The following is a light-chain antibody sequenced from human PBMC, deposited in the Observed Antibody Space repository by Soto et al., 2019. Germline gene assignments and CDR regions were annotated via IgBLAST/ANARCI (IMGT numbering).Light chain of an antibody. CDR1: QSNSSW. CDR3: QQYDRYPLT. J-gene: IGKJ4*01. V-gene: IGKV1-5*03. Sequence: DIRMTQSPSTLSAAVGDRVTITCRASQSNSSWLAWYQQKPGKAPNLLIYKTSSLESGVPSRFSGSGSGTELTLTVNSLQPDDFATYYCQQYDRYPLTFGGGTKVEIK. CDR2: KTS.